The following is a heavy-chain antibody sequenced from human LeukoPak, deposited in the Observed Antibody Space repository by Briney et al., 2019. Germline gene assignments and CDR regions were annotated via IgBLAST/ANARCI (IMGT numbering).Heavy chain of an antibody. Sequence: SETLSLTCAVYGGSFSGYYWSWIRQPPGKGLEWIGEVNHSGSTNYNPSLKSRVTISVDTSKNQFSLKLSSVTAADTAVYYCARGGPNITMVRGSNFDYWGQGTLVTVSS. CDR2: VNHSGST. V-gene: IGHV4-34*01. J-gene: IGHJ4*02. CDR3: ARGGPNITMVRGSNFDY. CDR1: GGSFSGYY. D-gene: IGHD3-10*01.